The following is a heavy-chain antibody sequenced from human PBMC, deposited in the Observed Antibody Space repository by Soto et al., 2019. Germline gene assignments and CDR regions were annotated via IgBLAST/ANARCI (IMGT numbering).Heavy chain of an antibody. Sequence: QVQLVQSGAEVKKPGSSVKVSCKASGGTFSSYAISWVRQAPGQGLEWMGGIIPIFGTANYAQKLQGRVTITADESTSTAYMELSSLRSEDTAVYYCARDIGDTYYDFWSGLGDWGQGTLVTVSS. J-gene: IGHJ4*02. CDR2: IIPIFGTA. CDR3: ARDIGDTYYDFWSGLGD. CDR1: GGTFSSYA. D-gene: IGHD3-3*01. V-gene: IGHV1-69*01.